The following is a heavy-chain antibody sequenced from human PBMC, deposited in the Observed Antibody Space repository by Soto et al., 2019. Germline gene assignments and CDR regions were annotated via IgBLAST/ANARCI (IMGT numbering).Heavy chain of an antibody. CDR1: GFTFSSYA. V-gene: IGHV3-23*01. CDR3: AKDLAYCGGDCYPVYFDY. CDR2: ISGSGGST. Sequence: PGGSLRLSCAASGFTFSSYAMSWVRQAPGKGLEWVSAISGSGGSTYYADSVKGRFTISRDNSKNTLYLQMNSLRAEDTAVYYCAKDLAYCGGDCYPVYFDYWGQGTLVTVSS. D-gene: IGHD2-21*02. J-gene: IGHJ4*02.